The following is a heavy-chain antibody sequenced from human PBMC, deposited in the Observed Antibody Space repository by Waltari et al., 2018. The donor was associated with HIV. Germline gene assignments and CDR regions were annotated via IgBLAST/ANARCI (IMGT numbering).Heavy chain of an antibody. J-gene: IGHJ4*02. V-gene: IGHV4-39*01. D-gene: IGHD2-2*01. CDR1: GGSISSSRYY. CDR2: IHYSGNT. Sequence: QLQLQQSGPGLVKPSETLSLTCTVSGGSISSSRYYWGCIRQPPGKGLAWIGSIHYSGNTFYNSSLKSRVAISIDTSKNQFSLTLSSVTAADTAVYFCARHSGIDCSSTSCFKRPFDYWGQGSLVTVSS. CDR3: ARHSGIDCSSTSCFKRPFDY.